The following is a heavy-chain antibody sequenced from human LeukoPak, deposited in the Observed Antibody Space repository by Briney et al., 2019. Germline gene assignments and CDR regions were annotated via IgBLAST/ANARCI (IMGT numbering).Heavy chain of an antibody. Sequence: SQTLSLTCASSGESVSSKSGTWNWIRQSPSRGLEWLGRTYYRSTWYNDYAVSVRGRITVNPDTSKNQFSLHLNSVTPEDTAVYYCARRLTQYDCFDPWGQGILVTVSS. J-gene: IGHJ5*02. V-gene: IGHV6-1*01. CDR1: GESVSSKSGT. CDR2: TYYRSTWYN. D-gene: IGHD2-2*01. CDR3: ARRLTQYDCFDP.